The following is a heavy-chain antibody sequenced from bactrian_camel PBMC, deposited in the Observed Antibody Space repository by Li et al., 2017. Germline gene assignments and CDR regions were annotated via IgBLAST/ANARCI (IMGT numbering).Heavy chain of an antibody. D-gene: IGHD6*01. J-gene: IGHJ6*01. CDR2: ITTGGGST. CDR1: GYTVNSAC. V-gene: IGHV3S1*01. Sequence: QVQLVESGGGLVQPGGSLRLSCAASGYTVNSACMGWFRQAPGKEREMVAGITTGGGSTYYADSVKGRFTISRDNAKNTLYLQLNNLKTEDTAMYYCAKDRRGGTWSMIRDFGSWGQGTQVTVS. CDR3: AKDRRGGTWSMIRDFGS.